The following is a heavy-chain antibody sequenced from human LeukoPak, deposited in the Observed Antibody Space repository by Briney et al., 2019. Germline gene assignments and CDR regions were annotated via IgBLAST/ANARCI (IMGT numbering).Heavy chain of an antibody. CDR2: IYYSGST. V-gene: IGHV4-39*01. J-gene: IGHJ4*02. Sequence: PSETLSLTCTVSGGSISSSSYYWGWIRQPPGKGLGWIGSIYYSGSTYYNPSLKSRVTISVDTSKNQFSLKLSSVTAADTAVYYCARRRRGYCLDYWGQGALVTVSS. CDR1: GGSISSSSYY. D-gene: IGHD5-18*01. CDR3: ARRRRGYCLDY.